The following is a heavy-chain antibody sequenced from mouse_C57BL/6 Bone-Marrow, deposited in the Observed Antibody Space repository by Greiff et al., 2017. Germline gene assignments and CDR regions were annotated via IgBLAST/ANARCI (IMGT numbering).Heavy chain of an antibody. J-gene: IGHJ3*01. CDR1: GYAFTNYL. CDR2: INPGSGGT. CDR3: ARFPYGNLFAY. Sequence: QVQLQQSGAELVRPGTSVKVSCKASGYAFTNYLIEWVKQRPGQGLEWIGVINPGSGGTNYNEKFKGKATLTADKSSSTAYMQLSSLTSEDSAVYFCARFPYGNLFAYWGQGTLVTVSA. V-gene: IGHV1-54*01. D-gene: IGHD2-1*01.